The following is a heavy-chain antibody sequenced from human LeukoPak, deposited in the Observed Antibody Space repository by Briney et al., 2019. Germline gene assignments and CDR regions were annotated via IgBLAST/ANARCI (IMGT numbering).Heavy chain of an antibody. V-gene: IGHV1-18*01. CDR2: ISAYNGNT. Sequence: ASVKVSCKASGYTFTSYGISWVRQAPGQGLEWMGWISAYNGNTNYAQKLQGRVTMTTDTSTSTAYMELRSLRSDDTAVYYCARDTGGDYVVSSYYYGMDVWGQGTTVTVSS. CDR1: GYTFTSYG. CDR3: ARDTGGDYVVSSYYYGMDV. J-gene: IGHJ6*02. D-gene: IGHD4-17*01.